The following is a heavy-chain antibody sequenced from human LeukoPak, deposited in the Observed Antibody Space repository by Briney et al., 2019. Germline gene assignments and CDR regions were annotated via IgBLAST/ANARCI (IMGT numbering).Heavy chain of an antibody. D-gene: IGHD4-17*01. CDR2: IYSGGST. CDR1: GFTVSSNY. V-gene: IGHV3-53*05. Sequence: GGSLRLSCAASGFTVSSNYMSWVRQAPGKGLEWVSVIYSGGSTYYADSVKGRFTISRDNSKNTLYLQMNSLRAEDTAVYYCARMTTVTTALDYWGQGTLVTVSS. CDR3: ARMTTVTTALDY. J-gene: IGHJ4*02.